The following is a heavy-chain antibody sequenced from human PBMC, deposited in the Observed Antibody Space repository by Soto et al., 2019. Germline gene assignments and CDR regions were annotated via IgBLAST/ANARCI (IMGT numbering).Heavy chain of an antibody. Sequence: QVQLVQSGAEVRKPGSSVKVSCKASGGTFTRYAISWVRQAPGQGLEYMGGIIPIIGTANYAQKFQGRVTITADESTSTAYMELRTLRSEDTAVYYCARGGSAGIVWVWWDPWGQGTLVTVSS. J-gene: IGHJ5*02. V-gene: IGHV1-69*12. CDR3: ARGGSAGIVWVWWDP. CDR1: GGTFTRYA. D-gene: IGHD2-15*01. CDR2: IIPIIGTA.